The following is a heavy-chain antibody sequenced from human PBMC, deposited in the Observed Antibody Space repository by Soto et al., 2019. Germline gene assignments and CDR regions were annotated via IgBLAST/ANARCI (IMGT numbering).Heavy chain of an antibody. CDR1: GGPISSSSYY. CDR2: IYYSGST. CDR3: ARSLRYCSGGSCYRSGFDP. V-gene: IGHV4-39*01. D-gene: IGHD2-15*01. J-gene: IGHJ5*02. Sequence: SETLSLTCTVSGGPISSSSYYWGWIRQPPGKGLEWIGSIYYSGSTYYNPSLKSRVTISVDTSKNQFSLKLSSVTAADTAVYYCARSLRYCSGGSCYRSGFDPWGQGTLVTVSS.